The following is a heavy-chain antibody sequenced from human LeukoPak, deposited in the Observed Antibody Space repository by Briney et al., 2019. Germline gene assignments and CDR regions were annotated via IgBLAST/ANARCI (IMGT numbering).Heavy chain of an antibody. J-gene: IGHJ4*02. Sequence: SVKVSCKASGGTFSSYAISWVRQAPGQGLEWMGGIIPIFGTANYAQKFQGRVTITADESTSTAYMKLSSLRSEDTAVYYCARGIAAAGRFDYWGQGTLVTVSS. D-gene: IGHD6-13*01. CDR3: ARGIAAAGRFDY. CDR1: GGTFSSYA. V-gene: IGHV1-69*13. CDR2: IIPIFGTA.